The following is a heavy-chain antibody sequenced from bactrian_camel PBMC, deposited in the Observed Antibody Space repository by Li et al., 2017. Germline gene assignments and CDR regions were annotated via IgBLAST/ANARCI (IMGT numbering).Heavy chain of an antibody. Sequence: HVQLVESGGSLVQPGGSLRLSCAASGFTFSGYYMGWVRQAPGKGLEWVSSVLSDSSNTYYADSVKGRFTISRDNAKNTLYLQMNSLKPEDTAVYYCAADRVEYRYWGQGTQVTVS. V-gene: IGHV3-2*01. CDR2: VLSDSSNT. CDR1: GFTFSGYY. J-gene: IGHJ4*01. CDR3: AADRVEYRY.